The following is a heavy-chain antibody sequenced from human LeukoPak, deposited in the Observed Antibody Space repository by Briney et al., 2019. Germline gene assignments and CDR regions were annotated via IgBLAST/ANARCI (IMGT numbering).Heavy chain of an antibody. CDR1: GGTFSSYA. V-gene: IGHV1-69*13. J-gene: IGHJ4*02. CDR2: IIPIFGTA. CDR3: ASGTVVTPQHSVDY. Sequence: GASVKVSSKASGGTFSSYAISCVRQAPGQGLEWMGGIIPIFGTANYAQKFQGRVTITADESTSTAYMELSSLRSEDTAVYYCASGTVVTPQHSVDYWGQGTLVTVSS. D-gene: IGHD4-23*01.